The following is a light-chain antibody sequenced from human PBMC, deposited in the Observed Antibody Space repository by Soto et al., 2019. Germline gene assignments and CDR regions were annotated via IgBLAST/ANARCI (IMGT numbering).Light chain of an antibody. Sequence: EIVMTQSPATLSVSPGERATLSCRASQSVSTNLAWYQQKSGQAPRLVIHGASTRATGIPARFSGSGSGTDLTLTISSLQPEDSAVYYCQQYYNWPPITFGQGTRLESK. CDR1: QSVSTN. CDR3: QQYYNWPPIT. V-gene: IGKV3-15*01. CDR2: GAS. J-gene: IGKJ5*01.